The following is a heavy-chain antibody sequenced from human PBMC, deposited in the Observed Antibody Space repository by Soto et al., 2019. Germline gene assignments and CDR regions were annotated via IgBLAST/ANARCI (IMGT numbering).Heavy chain of an antibody. J-gene: IGHJ4*02. Sequence: PGGSLRLSCAASGFTFSSYGMHWVRQAPGKGLEWVAVIWYDGSNKYYADSVKGRFTISRDNSKNTLYLQMNSLRAEDTAVYYCAREYYYDSLPAAYWGQGTLVTVSS. V-gene: IGHV3-33*01. CDR2: IWYDGSNK. D-gene: IGHD3-22*01. CDR3: AREYYYDSLPAAY. CDR1: GFTFSSYG.